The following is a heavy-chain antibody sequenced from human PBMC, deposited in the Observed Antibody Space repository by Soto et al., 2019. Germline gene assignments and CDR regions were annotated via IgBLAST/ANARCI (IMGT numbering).Heavy chain of an antibody. V-gene: IGHV1-24*01. D-gene: IGHD3-22*01. CDR1: GYTLSELS. CDR2: FDPEDGET. J-gene: IGHJ5*02. CDR3: ATDRDYYDSSGYYYWFDP. Sequence: VSVKVSCKVSGYTLSELSMHWVRQAPGKGLEWMGGFDPEDGETIYAQKFQGRVTMTEDTSTDTAYMELSSLRSEDTAVYYCATDRDYYDSSGYYYWFDPWGQGTLVTVSS.